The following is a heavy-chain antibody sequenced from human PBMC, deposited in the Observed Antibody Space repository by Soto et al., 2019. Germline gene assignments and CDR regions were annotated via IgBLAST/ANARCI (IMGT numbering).Heavy chain of an antibody. CDR2: ISHDGSKK. J-gene: IGHJ6*02. D-gene: IGHD1-1*01. CDR1: GFAFRSFG. CDR3: AKDWNDANYDYGTDV. Sequence: PVGSLRLSCVASGFAFRSFGMHWVRQAPGKGLEWVAFISHDGSKKKFVDSVKGRFTISRDDSGNTLYLQMNSLRADDTAVYFCAKDWNDANYDYGTDVWGQGTTVTVSS. V-gene: IGHV3-30*18.